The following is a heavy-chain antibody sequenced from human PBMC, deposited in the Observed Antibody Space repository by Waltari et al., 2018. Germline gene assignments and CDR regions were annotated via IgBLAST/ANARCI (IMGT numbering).Heavy chain of an antibody. CDR2: IKQDGREN. V-gene: IGHV3-7*01. CDR1: GFTFSSYW. D-gene: IGHD6-19*01. J-gene: IGHJ4*02. Sequence: EVQLVESGGGLVQPGGSLRLSCAASGFTFSSYWMSWVRQAPGKGLEWVANIKQDGRENVYVDSVKGRFTIARDNAKDSVFLQMNSLRAEDTAVYFCARMGRAVGYWGQGTLVTVSS. CDR3: ARMGRAVGY.